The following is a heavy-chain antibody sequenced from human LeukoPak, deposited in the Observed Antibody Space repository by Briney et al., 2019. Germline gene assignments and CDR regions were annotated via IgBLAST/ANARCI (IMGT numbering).Heavy chain of an antibody. CDR1: NGSISSYDSY. D-gene: IGHD3-10*01. J-gene: IGHJ3*02. CDR3: ARVSRGGSGSGAFDI. V-gene: IGHV4-30-4*01. CDR2: IYYGGST. Sequence: SETLSLTCTVSNGSISSYDSYWSWTRQPPGKGLDWIAYIYYGGSTDSTPSLKSRVTISVDTSKNQFSLRLTSVTAADTAVYYCARVSRGGSGSGAFDIWGQGTMVTVSS.